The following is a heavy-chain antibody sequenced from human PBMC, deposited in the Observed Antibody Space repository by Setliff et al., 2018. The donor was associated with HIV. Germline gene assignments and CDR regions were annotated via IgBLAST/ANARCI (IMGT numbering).Heavy chain of an antibody. J-gene: IGHJ2*01. V-gene: IGHV4-38-2*02. CDR3: ARNPPRFHYISTDSSPVNSWYFDL. CDR1: GYSLRSGYY. Sequence: SETLSLTCSVSGYSLRSGYYWGWVRQPPGQGPECIGSTYHTGTPYYNTSLKSRVAISVDTSNNQFFLSLTSVTAADTAVYYCARNPPRFHYISTDSSPVNSWYFDLGCRGTLVTVSS. D-gene: IGHD2-8*02. CDR2: TYHTGTP.